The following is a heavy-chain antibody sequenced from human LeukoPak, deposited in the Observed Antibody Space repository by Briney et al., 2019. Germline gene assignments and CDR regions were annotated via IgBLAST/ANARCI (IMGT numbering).Heavy chain of an antibody. J-gene: IGHJ4*02. CDR2: IYWDDDK. D-gene: IGHD6-19*01. CDR1: GFSLSTSGVG. V-gene: IGHV2-5*02. CDR3: AHGPSSGWYVYFDY. Sequence: SGPTLVKPTQTLTLTCTFSGFSLSTSGVGVGWIRQPPGKALEWLALIYWDDDKRYSPSLKSRLTITKDTSKNQVVLTMTNMDPVDTATYYCAHGPSSGWYVYFDYWGQGTLVTVSS.